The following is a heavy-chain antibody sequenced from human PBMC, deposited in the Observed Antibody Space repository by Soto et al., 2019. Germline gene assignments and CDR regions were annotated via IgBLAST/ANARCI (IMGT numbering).Heavy chain of an antibody. J-gene: IGHJ4*02. D-gene: IGHD6-13*01. V-gene: IGHV4-31*03. CDR3: ARVAMPGYSSSWYYFDY. CDR1: GGSISSGGYY. Sequence: SETLSLTCTVSGGSISSGGYYWSWIRQHPGKGLEWIGYIYYSGSTYYNPSLKSRVTISVDTSKNQFSLKLSSVTAADTAVYYCARVAMPGYSSSWYYFDYWGQGTLVTVSS. CDR2: IYYSGST.